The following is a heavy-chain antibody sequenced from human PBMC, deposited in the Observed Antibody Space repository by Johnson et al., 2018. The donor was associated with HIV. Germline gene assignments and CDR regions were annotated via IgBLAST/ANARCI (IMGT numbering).Heavy chain of an antibody. CDR1: GFTFDDYG. J-gene: IGHJ3*02. CDR3: ASWGILYDAFDI. CDR2: IRWNSGSI. D-gene: IGHD2-8*01. V-gene: IGHV3-20*04. Sequence: VQLVESGGGVVRPGGSLRLSCAASGFTFDDYGMSWVRQAPGKGLAWVPGIRWNSGSIGYADSVKGRFTISRDNAQNSLYLQMNSLRAEEPAVYFCASWGILYDAFDIWGQGTMVTVSS.